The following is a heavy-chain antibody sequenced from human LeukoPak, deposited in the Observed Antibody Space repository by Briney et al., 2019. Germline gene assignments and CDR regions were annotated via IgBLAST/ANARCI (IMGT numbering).Heavy chain of an antibody. J-gene: IGHJ4*02. D-gene: IGHD3-10*01. Sequence: SVKVSCKASGGTFSSYAISWVRQAPGQGLEWMGGIIPIFGTANYAQKFQGRVTITADESTSTAYMELSSLRSEDTAVYYCARDFTMVRGPPGYWGQGTLVTVSS. CDR1: GGTFSSYA. CDR3: ARDFTMVRGPPGY. V-gene: IGHV1-69*13. CDR2: IIPIFGTA.